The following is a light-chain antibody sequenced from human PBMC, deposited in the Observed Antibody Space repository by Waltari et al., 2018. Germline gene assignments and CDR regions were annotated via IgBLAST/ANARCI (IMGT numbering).Light chain of an antibody. CDR1: ASNIGTNY. CDR2: ADD. V-gene: IGLV1-47*01. CDR3: SSWDGGLSWM. Sequence: QSVLTQPPSASGTPGQRVTISCSGTASNIGTNYVYWYQQLPGRAPKLLIYADDQRPSGVPDRFSGSKSGTSASLAISGLRSEDEAHYYCSSWDGGLSWMFGGETEVTVL. J-gene: IGLJ3*02.